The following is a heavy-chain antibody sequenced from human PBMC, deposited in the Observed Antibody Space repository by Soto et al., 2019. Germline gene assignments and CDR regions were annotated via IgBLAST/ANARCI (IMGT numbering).Heavy chain of an antibody. CDR2: ILYNGSA. CDR1: GGSIRNDNYF. CDR3: AREVIAPTDADGFDI. Sequence: QVQLQESGPGLLKPSQTLSLTCTVSGGSIRNDNYFWGWVRQLPGKGLERIGYILYNGSASYNPSFIGRVTLVVETTKNQFAMNLKSVTAADTATYYCAREVIAPTDADGFDIWCQGTTVSVSS. V-gene: IGHV4-31*03. J-gene: IGHJ3*02. D-gene: IGHD2-21*01.